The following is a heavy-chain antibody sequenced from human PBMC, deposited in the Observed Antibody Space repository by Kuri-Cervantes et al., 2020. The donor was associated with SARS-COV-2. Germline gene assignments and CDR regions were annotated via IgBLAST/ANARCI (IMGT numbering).Heavy chain of an antibody. V-gene: IGHV4-34*11. CDR2: IYYSGST. D-gene: IGHD3-10*01. J-gene: IGHJ6*03. CDR3: AREVLLWFGELSYMDV. Sequence: SETLSLTCAVYGGSFNDYSWSWIRQPPGKGLEWIGYIYYSGSTNYNPSLKSRVTISVDTSKNQFSLKLSSVTAADTAVYYCAREVLLWFGELSYMDVWGKGTTVTVSS. CDR1: GGSFNDYS.